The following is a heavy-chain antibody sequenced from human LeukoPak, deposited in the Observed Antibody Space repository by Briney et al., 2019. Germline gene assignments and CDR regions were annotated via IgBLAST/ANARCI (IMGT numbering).Heavy chain of an antibody. CDR2: IYASGST. CDR1: GGSISSGSYY. D-gene: IGHD3-22*01. J-gene: IGHJ3*02. V-gene: IGHV4-61*02. Sequence: PSETLSLTCTVSGGSISSGSYYWSWIRQPAGKGLDWIGRIYASGSTNYNPSLKSRVTISVDMSKNQFSLKLSSVTAADTAVYYCARGYDPSRDAFDIWAQGTMVTVSS. CDR3: ARGYDPSRDAFDI.